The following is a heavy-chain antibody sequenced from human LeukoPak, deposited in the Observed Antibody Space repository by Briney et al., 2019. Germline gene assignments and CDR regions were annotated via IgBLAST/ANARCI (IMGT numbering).Heavy chain of an antibody. D-gene: IGHD2/OR15-2a*01. CDR2: ISYDGSNK. CDR3: ARDNSPPGAFDI. J-gene: IGHJ3*02. CDR1: GFTFSSYA. Sequence: PGGSLRLSCAASGFTFSSYAMHWVRQAPGKGLEWVAVISYDGSNKYYADSVKGRFTISRDNSKNTLYLQMNSLRAEDTAVYYCARDNSPPGAFDIWGQGTMVTVSS. V-gene: IGHV3-30-3*01.